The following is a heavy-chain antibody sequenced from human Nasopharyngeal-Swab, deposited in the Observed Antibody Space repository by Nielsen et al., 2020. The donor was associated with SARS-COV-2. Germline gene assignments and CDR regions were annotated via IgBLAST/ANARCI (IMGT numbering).Heavy chain of an antibody. CDR2: IRNEAYGGTT. CDR1: GFNFGDYA. Sequence: SLKISCAGSGFNFGDYALSWVRQAPGKGLEWVAFIRNEAYGGTTEYAASVAGRFTVSRDNSESIAYLQMNSLKTEDTAVYFCTALQRCGYGFMYFDYWGQGTLVSVSS. J-gene: IGHJ4*02. CDR3: TALQRCGYGFMYFDY. D-gene: IGHD3-3*01. V-gene: IGHV3-49*04.